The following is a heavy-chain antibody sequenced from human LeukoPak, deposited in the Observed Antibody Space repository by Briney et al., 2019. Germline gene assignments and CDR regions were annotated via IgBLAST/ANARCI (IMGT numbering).Heavy chain of an antibody. J-gene: IGHJ4*02. CDR3: ARAGLYSYGWGKFDY. D-gene: IGHD5-18*01. V-gene: IGHV4-38-2*02. Sequence: SETLSLTCTVSGGSISSGYYWGWIRQPPGKGLEWIGSIYHSGSTYYNPSLKSRVTISVDTSKNQFSLKLSSVTAADTAVYYCARAGLYSYGWGKFDYWGQGTLVTVSS. CDR2: IYHSGST. CDR1: GGSISSGYY.